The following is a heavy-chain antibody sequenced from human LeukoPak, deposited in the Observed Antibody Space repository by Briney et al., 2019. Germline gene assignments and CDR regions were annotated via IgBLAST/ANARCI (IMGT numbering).Heavy chain of an antibody. CDR1: GYTFTSYG. CDR2: ISAYNGNT. Sequence: ASVKVSFKASGYTFTSYGISWVRQAPGQGLEWMGWISAYNGNTNYAQKLQGRVTMTTDTSTSTAYMELRSLRADDTAVYYCARKSYSQSALSNFDYWGQGTLVTVSS. V-gene: IGHV1-18*01. J-gene: IGHJ4*02. D-gene: IGHD2/OR15-2a*01. CDR3: ARKSYSQSALSNFDY.